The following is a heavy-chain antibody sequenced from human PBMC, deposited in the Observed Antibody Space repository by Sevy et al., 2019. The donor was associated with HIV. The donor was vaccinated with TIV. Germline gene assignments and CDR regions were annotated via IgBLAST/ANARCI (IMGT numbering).Heavy chain of an antibody. CDR2: INSGSTII. J-gene: IGHJ6*02. CDR1: GFTFSSYN. D-gene: IGHD2-15*01. V-gene: IGHV3-48*01. Sequence: GGSLRLSCVASGFTFSSYNFNWVRQAPGKGPELISFINSGSTIISHADSVKGRFTISRDSAKKSVYLQMNSLRVEDTAVYYCARDGGYSDYGMDLWGQGTTVTVSS. CDR3: ARDGGYSDYGMDL.